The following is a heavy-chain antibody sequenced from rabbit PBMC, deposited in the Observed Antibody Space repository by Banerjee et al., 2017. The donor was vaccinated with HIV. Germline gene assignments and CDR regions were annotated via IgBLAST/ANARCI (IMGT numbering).Heavy chain of an antibody. J-gene: IGHJ4*01. CDR1: GFSLSSKYY. CDR3: VRDGAGSALTFGL. V-gene: IGHV1S40*01. D-gene: IGHD4-2*01. CDR2: IYTGSGSA. Sequence: QSLEESGGDLVKPGASLTLTCTASGFSLSSKYYMCWVRQAPGKGLEWIGCIYTGSGSAYYASWAKGRFTISKTSSTTVTLQMTSLTAADTATYFCVRDGAGSALTFGLWGQGTLVTVS.